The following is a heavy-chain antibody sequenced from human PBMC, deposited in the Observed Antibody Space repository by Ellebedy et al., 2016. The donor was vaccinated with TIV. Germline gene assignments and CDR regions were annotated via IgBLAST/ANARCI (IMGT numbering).Heavy chain of an antibody. CDR2: ITGTSTSI. Sequence: PGGSLRLSCAASGFSLSNYGMNWVRQAPGKGLEWLSFITGTSTSIDYADSVKGRFTISRDNADNSLFLQMNSLRVEDTAVYFCARSSAGGFDYWYFDLWGRGTLVTVSS. J-gene: IGHJ2*01. V-gene: IGHV3-48*01. CDR1: GFSLSNYG. D-gene: IGHD6-19*01. CDR3: ARSSAGGFDYWYFDL.